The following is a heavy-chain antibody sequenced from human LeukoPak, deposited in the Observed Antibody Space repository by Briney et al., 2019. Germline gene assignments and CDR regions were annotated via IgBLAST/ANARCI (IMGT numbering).Heavy chain of an antibody. D-gene: IGHD3-9*01. CDR3: ARHKYYDILTGSSNAFDI. Sequence: SETLSLTCAVYGGSFSGYYWSWIRQSPGKGLEWIGEINHSGSTNYNPSLKSRATISVDTSKNQFSLKLSSVTAADTAVYYCARHKYYDILTGSSNAFDIWGQGTMVTVSS. CDR1: GGSFSGYY. J-gene: IGHJ3*02. V-gene: IGHV4-34*01. CDR2: INHSGST.